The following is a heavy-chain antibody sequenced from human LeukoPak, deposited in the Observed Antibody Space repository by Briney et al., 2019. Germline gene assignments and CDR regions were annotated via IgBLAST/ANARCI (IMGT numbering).Heavy chain of an antibody. V-gene: IGHV3-30*04. J-gene: IGHJ4*02. D-gene: IGHD6-19*01. CDR1: GFTFSSYA. CDR3: ARDGRQWLAQGCFDY. CDR2: ISYDGSNK. Sequence: PGGSLRLSCAASGFTFSSYAMHWVRQAPGKGLEWVAVISYDGSNKYYADSVKGRFTISRDNSKNTLYLQMNSLRAEDRAVYYCARDGRQWLAQGCFDYWGQGTLVTVSS.